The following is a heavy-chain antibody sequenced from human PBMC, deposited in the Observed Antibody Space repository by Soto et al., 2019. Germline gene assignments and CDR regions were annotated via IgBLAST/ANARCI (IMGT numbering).Heavy chain of an antibody. CDR1: GYTFNAYN. V-gene: IGHV1-18*01. CDR2: ISTYNGNK. Sequence: ASVKVSCKASGYTFNAYNIAWVRQAPGQGLEWMGWISTYNGNKNYAQKFQGRVTMTTDTSTTTAYMELTSLKSDDTAVYYCASAMTSCPGGMTTWYDPWGRGTLVTVSS. D-gene: IGHD2-2*01. J-gene: IGHJ5*02. CDR3: ASAMTSCPGGMTTWYDP.